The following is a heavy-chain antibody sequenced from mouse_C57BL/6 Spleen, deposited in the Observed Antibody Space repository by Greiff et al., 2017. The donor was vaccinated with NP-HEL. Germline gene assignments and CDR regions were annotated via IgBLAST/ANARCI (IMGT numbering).Heavy chain of an antibody. CDR2: IYPRDGST. J-gene: IGHJ2*01. CDR1: GYTLTSYD. V-gene: IGHV1-85*01. D-gene: IGHD1-1*01. CDR3: ARSYYGSETGYFDY. Sequence: QVQLKQSGPELVKPGASVKLSCKASGYTLTSYDINWVKQRPGQGLEWIGWIYPRDGSTKYNEKFKGKATLTVDTSSSTAYMELHSLTSEDSAVYFCARSYYGSETGYFDYWGQGTTLTVSS.